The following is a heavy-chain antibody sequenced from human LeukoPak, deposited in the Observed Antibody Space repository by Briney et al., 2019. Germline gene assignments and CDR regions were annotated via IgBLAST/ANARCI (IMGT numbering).Heavy chain of an antibody. V-gene: IGHV5-51*01. CDR3: ARPRGAWYNASDI. CDR1: GYRFTSYW. J-gene: IGHJ3*02. CDR2: IYPGDFDT. D-gene: IGHD6-13*01. Sequence: PGESPKISCKGSGYRFTSYWIGWVRQMPGKGLEWMGIIYPGDFDTRYSPSFEGQVTISADKSISTAYLQWTSLKASDSAMYYCARPRGAWYNASDIWGQGTMVTVSS.